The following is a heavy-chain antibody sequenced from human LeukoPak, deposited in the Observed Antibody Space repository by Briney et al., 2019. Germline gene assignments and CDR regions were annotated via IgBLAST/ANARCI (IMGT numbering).Heavy chain of an antibody. CDR3: ARDATAMANYYYYYYYMDV. V-gene: IGHV3-7*01. J-gene: IGHJ6*03. CDR2: IKQDGSEK. Sequence: GGSLRLSCAASGFTFSSYWMSWVRQAPGKGLEWVANIKQDGSEKYYVDSVKGRFTISRDNAKNSLYLQMNSLRAEDTAVYYCARDATAMANYYYYYYYMDVWGKGTTVTVSS. D-gene: IGHD5-18*01. CDR1: GFTFSSYW.